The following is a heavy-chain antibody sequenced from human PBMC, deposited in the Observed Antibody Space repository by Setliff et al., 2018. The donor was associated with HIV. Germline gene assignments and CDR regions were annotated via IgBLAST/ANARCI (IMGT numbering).Heavy chain of an antibody. J-gene: IGHJ4*02. Sequence: PSETLSLTCTVSGDSINSGNYYWSWIRQHPGKGLEWIGYIYYSGSTYYSPSLKSRVTISEDTSKNQFSLKMRSVTAADTAVYYCATSPAGEILGSRPFYFDYWGQGTLVTVFS. CDR2: IYYSGST. CDR3: ATSPAGEILGSRPFYFDY. CDR1: GDSINSGNYY. V-gene: IGHV4-31*03. D-gene: IGHD3-10*01.